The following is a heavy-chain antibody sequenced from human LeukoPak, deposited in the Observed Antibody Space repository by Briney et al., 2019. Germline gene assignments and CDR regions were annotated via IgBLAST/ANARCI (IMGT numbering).Heavy chain of an antibody. V-gene: IGHV4-59*01. Sequence: SETLSLTCTVSVGSISSYYWTWIRQPPGKGLEWIGLVFYSGDTNYNPSLQSRVTISVDPSENQFSLTLSSVTDADTAVYYCARSLNVVLVGGAWFDPWGQGTLVTVSS. CDR3: ARSLNVVLVGGAWFDP. CDR2: VFYSGDT. D-gene: IGHD2-15*01. CDR1: VGSISSYY. J-gene: IGHJ5*02.